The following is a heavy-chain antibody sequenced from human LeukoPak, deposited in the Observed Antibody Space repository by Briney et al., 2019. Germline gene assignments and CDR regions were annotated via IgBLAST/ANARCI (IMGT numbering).Heavy chain of an antibody. V-gene: IGHV4-39*07. J-gene: IGHJ4*02. Sequence: SETLSLTCTVSGGSISSSYYYWGWIRQPPGKGLEWIGSIYSSGSTYYNPSLKSRVTISVDRSKNQFSLKLSSVTAADTAVYYCARGDYQTLPFDYWGQGTLVTVSS. CDR1: GGSISSSYYY. D-gene: IGHD4-17*01. CDR3: ARGDYQTLPFDY. CDR2: IYSSGST.